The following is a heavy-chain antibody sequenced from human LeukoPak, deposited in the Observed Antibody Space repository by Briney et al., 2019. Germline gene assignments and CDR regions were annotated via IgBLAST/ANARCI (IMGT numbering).Heavy chain of an antibody. CDR2: ISSSSSTI. CDR3: AKECSSTSCFDY. Sequence: GGSLRLSCAASGFTFSSYSMNWVRQAPGKGLERVSYISSSSSTIYYADSVKGRFTISRDNSKNTLYLQMNSLRAEDTAVYYCAKECSSTSCFDYWGQGTLVTVSS. D-gene: IGHD2-2*01. J-gene: IGHJ4*02. CDR1: GFTFSSYS. V-gene: IGHV3-48*01.